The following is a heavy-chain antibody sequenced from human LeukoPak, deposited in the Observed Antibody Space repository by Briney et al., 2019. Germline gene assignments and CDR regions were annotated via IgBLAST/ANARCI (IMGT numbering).Heavy chain of an antibody. CDR2: VSYSGRT. V-gene: IGHV4-59*12. CDR1: GASISNYY. Sequence: PSETLSLTCTVSGASISNYYWSWIRQPPGKGLECIGYVSYSGRTNHNPSLKSRVTISADTSKNQFSLKLTSVTAADTAVYYCARDRRAGQSGYWFDPWGQGTLVTVSS. J-gene: IGHJ5*02. D-gene: IGHD3-22*01. CDR3: ARDRRAGQSGYWFDP.